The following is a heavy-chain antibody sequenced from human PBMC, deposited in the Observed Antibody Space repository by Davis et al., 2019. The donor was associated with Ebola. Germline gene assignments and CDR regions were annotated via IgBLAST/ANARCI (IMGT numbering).Heavy chain of an antibody. CDR2: IYHSGST. CDR3: ARDLGSITSYYYYMDV. V-gene: IGHV4-4*02. J-gene: IGHJ6*03. D-gene: IGHD1-20*01. CDR1: GGSISSSNW. Sequence: PSETLSLTCAVSGGSISSSNWWSWVRQPPGKGLEWIGEIYHSGSTNYNPSLKSRVTISVDKSKNQFSLKLSSVTAADTAVYYCARDLGSITSYYYYMDVWGKGTTVTVSS.